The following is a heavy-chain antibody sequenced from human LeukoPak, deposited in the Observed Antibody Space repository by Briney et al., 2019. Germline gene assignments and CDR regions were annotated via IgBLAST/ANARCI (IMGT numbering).Heavy chain of an antibody. J-gene: IGHJ4*02. D-gene: IGHD3-9*01. CDR3: APDLRGADWSLDD. CDR2: IWYDGSNK. V-gene: IGHV3-33*03. CDR1: GFTFSNYG. Sequence: GGSPRLSCAASGFTFSNYGTHWVRQAPGKGLEWVTFIWYDGSNKYYADSVKGRFIISRDNSRDTLYLQMNSLRAEDTATYYCAPDLRGADWSLDDWGQGTLVTVSS.